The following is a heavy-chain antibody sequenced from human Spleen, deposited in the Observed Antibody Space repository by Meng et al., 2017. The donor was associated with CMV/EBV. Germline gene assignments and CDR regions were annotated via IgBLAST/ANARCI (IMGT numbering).Heavy chain of an antibody. J-gene: IGHJ4*02. V-gene: IGHV4-39*07. CDR3: ASYGATTYYFDY. D-gene: IGHD4-17*01. CDR1: GDSISSGSYY. Sequence: SETLSLTCTVSGDSISSGSYYWGCIRQPPGKWLEWIANIFYSGSTYYNPSLKSRVTISVDASKNQFSLKLSSVTAADTAVYYCASYGATTYYFDYWGQGTLVTVSS. CDR2: IFYSGST.